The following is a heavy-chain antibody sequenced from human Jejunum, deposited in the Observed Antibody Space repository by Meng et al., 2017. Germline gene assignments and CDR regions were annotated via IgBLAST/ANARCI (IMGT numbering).Heavy chain of an antibody. J-gene: IGHJ4*02. V-gene: IGHV3-74*01. CDR1: GFTFSRAW. CDR2: IESDGITT. CDR3: ARDDYGSIDY. D-gene: IGHD3-10*01. Sequence: EGRLGEVGGCVVLPWGSLRLPCAASGFTFSRAWMFWVRQVPGKGLMWVSRIESDGITTGYADSGKCLFTNSRDNALNTVYLQMNSLRAEDTAVYYCARDDYGSIDYWGQGTLVTVSS.